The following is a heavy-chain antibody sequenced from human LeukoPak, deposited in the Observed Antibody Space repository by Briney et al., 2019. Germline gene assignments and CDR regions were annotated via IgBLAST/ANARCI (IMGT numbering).Heavy chain of an antibody. CDR1: GYTLTSYD. CDR3: ARRCSGYDEMDY. CDR2: MNPNSGNR. Sequence: ASVKVSCKASGYTLTSYDINWVRQATGQGLEWMGWMNPNSGNRGYAQKFQGRVTMTRNTPISTAYMELSSLRSEDTAAYYCARRCSGYDEMDYWGQGTLVTVSS. D-gene: IGHD5-12*01. V-gene: IGHV1-8*01. J-gene: IGHJ4*02.